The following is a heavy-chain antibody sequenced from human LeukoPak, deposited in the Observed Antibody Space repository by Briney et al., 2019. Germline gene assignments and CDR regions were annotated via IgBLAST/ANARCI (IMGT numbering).Heavy chain of an antibody. J-gene: IGHJ5*02. CDR3: AKRANSSSWYDNWFDP. CDR1: GFTFSSYA. CDR2: ISGGGYST. V-gene: IGHV3-23*01. D-gene: IGHD6-13*01. Sequence: GGSLRLSCAASGFTFSSYAMSWVRQAPGKGLEWVSVISGGGYSTYYAASVKGRFTISRDNSKNTLYLQMNSLRAEDTAVYYCAKRANSSSWYDNWFDPWGQGTLVTVSS.